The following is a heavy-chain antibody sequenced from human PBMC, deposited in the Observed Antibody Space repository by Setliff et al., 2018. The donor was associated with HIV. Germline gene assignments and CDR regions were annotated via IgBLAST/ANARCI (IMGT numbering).Heavy chain of an antibody. CDR1: GFTFSIHA. Sequence: PGGSLRLSCAAPGFTFSIHAMSWVRQAPGKGLEWVSAISGSSGNIGYADSVKGRFTISRDNAKNSLYLQMNSLRVEDTAFYYCVKDYAHLYAFDIWGQGTMGTVSS. J-gene: IGHJ3*02. V-gene: IGHV3-23*01. D-gene: IGHD3-16*01. CDR2: ISGSSGNI. CDR3: VKDYAHLYAFDI.